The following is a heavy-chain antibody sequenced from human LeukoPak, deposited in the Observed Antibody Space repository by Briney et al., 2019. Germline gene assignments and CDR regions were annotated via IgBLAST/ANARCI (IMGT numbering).Heavy chain of an antibody. J-gene: IGHJ4*02. CDR3: ARERERNNWYYFDY. V-gene: IGHV3-23*01. CDR2: ISGSGGNT. D-gene: IGHD1-1*01. CDR1: GFTFSSYA. Sequence: GGSLRLSCAASGFTFSSYAMNWVRQAPGKGLEWVSRISGSGGNTYYADSVKGRFTISRDNSKNTLYLQMNSLRAEDTAVYYCARERERNNWYYFDYWGQGTLVTVSS.